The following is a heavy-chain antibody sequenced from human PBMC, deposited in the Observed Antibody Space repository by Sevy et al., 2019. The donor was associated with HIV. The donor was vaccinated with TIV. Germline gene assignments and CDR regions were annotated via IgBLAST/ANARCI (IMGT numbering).Heavy chain of an antibody. J-gene: IGHJ2*01. CDR3: AREYGGNSGGGGSPGFYWYFDL. V-gene: IGHV4-30-4*01. CDR2: IYDSGST. Sequence: SETLSLTCTVSGGSISSGDYYWSWIRQPPGKGLEWIGYIYDSGSTYYNPSLKSRVTISVDTSKNQFSLKLSSVTAADTAVYYCAREYGGNSGGGGSPGFYWYFDLWGRGTLVTVSS. D-gene: IGHD2-21*02. CDR1: GGSISSGDYY.